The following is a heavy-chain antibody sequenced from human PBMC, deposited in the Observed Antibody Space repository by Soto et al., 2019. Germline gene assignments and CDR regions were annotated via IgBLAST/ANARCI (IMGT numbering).Heavy chain of an antibody. D-gene: IGHD3-10*01. Sequence: GGSLRLSCAASGFTFSSSAISWVRQAPGKGLEWVSAVSANGQGIYYADSVRGRFTISRDNSKNAVFLHMDSLSAEDTAVYYCAKDRHYPRDYFHYWGQGTLVTVSS. CDR3: AKDRHYPRDYFHY. CDR2: VSANGQGI. CDR1: GFTFSSSA. V-gene: IGHV3-23*01. J-gene: IGHJ4*02.